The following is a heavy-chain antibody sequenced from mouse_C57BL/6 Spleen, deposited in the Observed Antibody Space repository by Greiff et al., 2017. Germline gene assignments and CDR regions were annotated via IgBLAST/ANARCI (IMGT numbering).Heavy chain of an antibody. D-gene: IGHD2-5*01. Sequence: VQLVESDAELVKPGASVKISCKASGYTFTDYTIHWMKQRPEQGLEWIGYIYPRDGSTKYNEKFKGKATLTADKSSSTAYMQLNSLTSEDSAVYFCARSNYYSNSAWFAYWGQGTLVTVSA. CDR2: IYPRDGST. V-gene: IGHV1-78*01. J-gene: IGHJ3*01. CDR3: ARSNYYSNSAWFAY. CDR1: GYTFTDYT.